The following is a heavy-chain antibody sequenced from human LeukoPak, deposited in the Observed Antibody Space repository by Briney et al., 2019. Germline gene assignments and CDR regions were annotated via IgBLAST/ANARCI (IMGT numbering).Heavy chain of an antibody. V-gene: IGHV3-7*02. J-gene: IGHJ4*02. CDR2: IIQDGSEK. CDR3: ASTYGDLSHLQY. CDR1: GFTFSSFW. D-gene: IGHD4-17*01. Sequence: GGSLRLSCAASGFTFSSFWMSWVRQAPGKGLEWVAKIIQDGSEKYYVDSVKGRFTISRDNSKNTLYLQMNSLRAEDTAVYYCASTYGDLSHLQYWGQGTLVTVSS.